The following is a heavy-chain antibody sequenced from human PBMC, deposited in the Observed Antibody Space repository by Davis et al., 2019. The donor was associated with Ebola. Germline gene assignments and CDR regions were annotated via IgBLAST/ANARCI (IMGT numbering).Heavy chain of an antibody. D-gene: IGHD2-15*01. Sequence: SETLSLTCTVSGGSISSYYWSWIRQPPGKGLEWIGYIYYSGSTNYNPSLKSRVTISVDTSRNQFSLKLNSLTAADTAVYFCARHPGGRLAPLDSWGQGILVTVSS. J-gene: IGHJ4*02. V-gene: IGHV4-59*08. CDR2: IYYSGST. CDR1: GGSISSYY. CDR3: ARHPGGRLAPLDS.